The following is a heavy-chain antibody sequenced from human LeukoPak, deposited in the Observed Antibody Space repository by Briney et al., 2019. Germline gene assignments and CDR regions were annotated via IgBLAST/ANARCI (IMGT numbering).Heavy chain of an antibody. CDR2: INHSGST. CDR3: VCGSYNFNY. D-gene: IGHD1-26*01. J-gene: IGHJ4*02. CDR1: GGSFSGYY. V-gene: IGHV4-34*01. Sequence: KSSETLSLTCAVYGGSFSGYYWSWIRQPPGKGLEWIGEINHSGSTNYNPSLKSRVTISVDTSKNQFSLKLSSVTAADTAVYYCVCGSYNFNYWGQGTLVTVSS.